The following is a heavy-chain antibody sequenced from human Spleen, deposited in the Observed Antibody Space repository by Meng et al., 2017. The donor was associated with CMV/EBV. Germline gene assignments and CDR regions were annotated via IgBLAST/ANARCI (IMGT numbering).Heavy chain of an antibody. V-gene: IGHV3-30*02. CDR3: AKDQVVPAYFGMDA. CDR2: IRYDGTKQ. D-gene: IGHD2-21*01. Sequence: FTFSTYAIHWVRQAPGKGLEWLTFIRYDGTKQYYADSVRGRFTVSRDNSKNMLYLEMNSLKLEDTTVYFCAKDQVVPAYFGMDAWGQGITVTVSS. J-gene: IGHJ6*02. CDR1: FTFSTYA.